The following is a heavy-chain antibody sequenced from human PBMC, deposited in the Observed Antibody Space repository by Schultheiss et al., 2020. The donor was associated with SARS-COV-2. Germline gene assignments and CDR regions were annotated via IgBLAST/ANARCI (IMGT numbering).Heavy chain of an antibody. CDR3: ARVLYSFDY. CDR1: GFTFSSYA. V-gene: IGHV3-74*01. D-gene: IGHD1-26*01. J-gene: IGHJ4*02. Sequence: GGSLRLSCAASGFTFSSYAMSWVRQAPGKGLEWVSRINSDGSSTSYADSVKGRFTISRENAENTLYLQMNSLRAEDTAVYYCARVLYSFDYWGQGTLVTVSS. CDR2: INSDGSST.